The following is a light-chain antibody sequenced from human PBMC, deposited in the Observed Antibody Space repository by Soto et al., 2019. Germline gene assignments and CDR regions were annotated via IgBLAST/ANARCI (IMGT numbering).Light chain of an antibody. Sequence: EVLMTQSPDTLSVSPGERATLSCRASQSIDSNLAWYQQKPGQSPRLLIYAASSRATGIPGRFSGSGSGTEFTLTISSLQSEDSAVYYCQEYHYWPLTFGGGTKVEI. J-gene: IGKJ4*01. CDR2: AAS. CDR3: QEYHYWPLT. V-gene: IGKV3-15*01. CDR1: QSIDSN.